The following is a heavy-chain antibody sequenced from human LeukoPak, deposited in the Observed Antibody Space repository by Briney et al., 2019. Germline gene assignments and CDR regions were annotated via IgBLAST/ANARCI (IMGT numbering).Heavy chain of an antibody. D-gene: IGHD3/OR15-3a*01. V-gene: IGHV3-7*04. CDR3: AGGTGFLIED. CDR2: IKQDGSAK. Sequence: GGSLRLSCAASGFSFSSYWMNWVRQAPGEGLEWVANIKQDGSAKYYVDSVKCRFTISRDNAKNLLYLQMNSLRAEDTAVYPCAGGTGFLIEDWGQGTLVTVSS. CDR1: GFSFSSYW. J-gene: IGHJ4*02.